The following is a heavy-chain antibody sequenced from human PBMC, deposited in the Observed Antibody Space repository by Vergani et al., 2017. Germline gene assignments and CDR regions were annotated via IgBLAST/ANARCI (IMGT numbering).Heavy chain of an antibody. CDR2: IYYSGST. Sequence: QVQLQESGPGLVKPSETLSLTCTVSGGSISSYYWSWIRQPPGKGLEWIGYIYYSGSTNYNPSLKSRVTISVDTSKNQFSLKLSSVTAADTAVYYCARVLATAYYYCGMDVWGQGTTVTVSS. V-gene: IGHV4-59*01. D-gene: IGHD3-3*02. CDR1: GGSISSYY. J-gene: IGHJ6*02. CDR3: ARVLATAYYYCGMDV.